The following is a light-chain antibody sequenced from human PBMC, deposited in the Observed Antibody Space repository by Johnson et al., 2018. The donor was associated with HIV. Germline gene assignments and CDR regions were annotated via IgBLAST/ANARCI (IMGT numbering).Light chain of an antibody. CDR1: SSNIGNNY. CDR2: DNN. V-gene: IGLV1-51*01. Sequence: QSMLTQPPSVSAAPGQKVTISCSGSSSNIGNNYVSWYQQLPGTAPKLLIYDNNKRPSGIPDRFSGSKSGTSATLGITGLQTGDEAGYYCATLDSSRSAGRVFGTGPKVTF. CDR3: ATLDSSRSAGRV. J-gene: IGLJ1*01.